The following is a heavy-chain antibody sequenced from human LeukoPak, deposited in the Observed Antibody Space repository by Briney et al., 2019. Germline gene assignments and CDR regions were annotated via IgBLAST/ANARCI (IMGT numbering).Heavy chain of an antibody. D-gene: IGHD2/OR15-2a*01. Sequence: ASVKVSCKASRHTFTSYDINWVRQATGQGLEWMGWMNPNSGNTGYAQKFQGRVTMTRNTSISTAYMELSSLRSEDTAVYYCARGFSNYYYYYMDVWGKGTTVTISS. CDR2: MNPNSGNT. CDR3: ARGFSNYYYYYMDV. J-gene: IGHJ6*03. V-gene: IGHV1-8*01. CDR1: RHTFTSYD.